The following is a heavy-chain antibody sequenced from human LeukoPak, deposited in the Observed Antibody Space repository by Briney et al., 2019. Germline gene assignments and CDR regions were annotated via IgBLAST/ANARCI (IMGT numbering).Heavy chain of an antibody. CDR1: GFPFSGHW. V-gene: IGHV3-74*01. Sequence: GGSLRLSCTASGFPFSGHWTHWARQLPGKGLVWVSRISPTGSTTGYADSVKGRFTVSRDNAKNTLYLQVNNLRAEDTAVYYCARGPNSNWSGLDFWGQGTLLTVSS. D-gene: IGHD6-6*01. J-gene: IGHJ4*02. CDR3: ARGPNSNWSGLDF. CDR2: ISPTGSTT.